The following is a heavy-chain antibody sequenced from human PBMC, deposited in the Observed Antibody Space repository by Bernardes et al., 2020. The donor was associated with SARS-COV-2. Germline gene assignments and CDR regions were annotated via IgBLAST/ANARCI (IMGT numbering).Heavy chain of an antibody. J-gene: IGHJ3*02. CDR2: IKQDGSAK. D-gene: IGHD3-10*01. V-gene: IGHV3-7*03. CDR1: GFNFINHY. CDR3: TRVTFGWTLNLGRRAFDI. Sequence: GGSLRLSCVASGFNFINHYMTWVRQAPGKGLEWVATIKQDGSAKFYMESLKGRFTISRDNAKNSLYLEMSSLRADDTAVYFCTRVTFGWTLNLGRRAFDIWGQGTMVIVSS.